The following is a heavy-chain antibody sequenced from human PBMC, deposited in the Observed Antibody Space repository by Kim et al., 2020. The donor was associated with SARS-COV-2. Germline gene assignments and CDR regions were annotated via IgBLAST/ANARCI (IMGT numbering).Heavy chain of an antibody. Sequence: ASVKVSCKASGYTFTSYDINWVRQATGQGLEWMGWMNPNSGNTGYAQKFQGRVTMTRNTSISTAYMELSSLRSEDTAVYYCARAYSSGWYFNSPTSGVPDYWGQGTLVTVSS. D-gene: IGHD6-19*01. V-gene: IGHV1-8*01. CDR1: GYTFTSYD. CDR2: MNPNSGNT. J-gene: IGHJ4*02. CDR3: ARAYSSGWYFNSPTSGVPDY.